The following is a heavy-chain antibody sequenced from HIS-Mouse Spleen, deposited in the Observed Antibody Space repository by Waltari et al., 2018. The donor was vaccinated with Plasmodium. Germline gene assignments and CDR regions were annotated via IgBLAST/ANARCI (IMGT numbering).Heavy chain of an antibody. V-gene: IGHV3-7*01. D-gene: IGHD6-13*01. J-gene: IGHJ2*01. Sequence: VQLVESGGGVVQPGSSLRLSCAAPGFTFSRYGMHWVRQAPGKGLEWVANIKQDGSEKYYVDSVKGRFTISRDNAKNSLYLQMNSLRAEDTAVYYCASSWYWYFDLWGRGTLVTVSS. CDR2: IKQDGSEK. CDR3: ASSWYWYFDL. CDR1: GFTFSRYG.